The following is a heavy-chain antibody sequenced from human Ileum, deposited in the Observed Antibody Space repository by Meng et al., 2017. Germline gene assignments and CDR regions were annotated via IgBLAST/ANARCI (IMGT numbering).Heavy chain of an antibody. D-gene: IGHD2-21*01. CDR3: AKNGAYCLES. CDR1: GGSSRGGTV. CDR2: FHPGSGA. J-gene: IGHJ4*02. V-gene: IGHV4-4*02. Sequence: QVQLRGPGPRWCKPSGTLSLPCPVSGGSSRGGTVWSWVRQPPGKGLQWMGQFHPGSGAAYNPSLETRVTISVDTSKNQFSLELTSVTAADTAAYYCAKNGAYCLESWGQGTLVTVSS.